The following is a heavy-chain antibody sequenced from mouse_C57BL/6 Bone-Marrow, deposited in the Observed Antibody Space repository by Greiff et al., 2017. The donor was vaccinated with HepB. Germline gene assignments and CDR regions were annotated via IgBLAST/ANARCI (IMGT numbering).Heavy chain of an antibody. D-gene: IGHD1-1*01. CDR2: ISDGGSYT. J-gene: IGHJ3*01. Sequence: EVKLVDSGGGLVKPGGSLKLSCAASGFTFSSYAMSWVRQTPEKRLEWVATISDGGSYTYYPDNVKGRFTISRDNAKNNLYLQMSHLKSEDTAMYYCARAPYGSSEAWFAYWGQGTRVTVSA. CDR3: ARAPYGSSEAWFAY. CDR1: GFTFSSYA. V-gene: IGHV5-4*03.